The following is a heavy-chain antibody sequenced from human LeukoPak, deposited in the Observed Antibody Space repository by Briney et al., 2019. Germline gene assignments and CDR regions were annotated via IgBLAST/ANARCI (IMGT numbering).Heavy chain of an antibody. D-gene: IGHD2-2*01. Sequence: PGGSLRLSCAASGFTFSDYYMSWIRQAPGKGLEWVSYISSSGSTIYYADSVKGRFTISRDNAKNSLYLQMNSLRAEDMALYYCAKGGVRGYCSSTSCYLGDRDAFDIWGQGTMVTVSS. V-gene: IGHV3-11*01. J-gene: IGHJ3*02. CDR2: ISSSGSTI. CDR1: GFTFSDYY. CDR3: AKGGVRGYCSSTSCYLGDRDAFDI.